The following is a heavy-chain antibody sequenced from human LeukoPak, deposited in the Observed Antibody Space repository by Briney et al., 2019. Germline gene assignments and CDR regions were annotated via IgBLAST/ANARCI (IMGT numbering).Heavy chain of an antibody. D-gene: IGHD2-2*01. Sequence: SPTLSLTCSISGDSVSSNSAAWNWIRQSPSRGLEWLGRTYYRSKWYNDYAVSVKSRITINPDTSKNQFSLQLNSVTPEDTAVYYCARGLGVVVPAARSWFDPWGQGTLVTVSS. V-gene: IGHV6-1*01. CDR2: TYYRSKWYN. J-gene: IGHJ5*02. CDR1: GDSVSSNSAA. CDR3: ARGLGVVVPAARSWFDP.